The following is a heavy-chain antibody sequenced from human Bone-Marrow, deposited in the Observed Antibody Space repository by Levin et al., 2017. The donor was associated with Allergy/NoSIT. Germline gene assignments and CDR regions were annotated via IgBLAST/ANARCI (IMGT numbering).Heavy chain of an antibody. J-gene: IGHJ4*02. V-gene: IGHV4-59*08. CDR1: GDSINSYY. CDR2: VYYGGEK. CDR3: ARWTKKYDFWTGYWNT. Sequence: ASETLSLTCDVSGDSINSYYWSWIRQPPGKGLEWIGYVYYGGEKKYNPSLKSRVTMSADASKNQVSLTLSSVTAADTAVYYCARWTKKYDFWTGYWNTWGQGSLVTVSS. D-gene: IGHD3-3*01.